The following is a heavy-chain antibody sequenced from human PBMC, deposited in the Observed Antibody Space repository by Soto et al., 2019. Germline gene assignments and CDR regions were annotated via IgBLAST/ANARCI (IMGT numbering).Heavy chain of an antibody. D-gene: IGHD4-4*01. CDR3: AHRTTVTSGIN. CDR2: IYWNDAE. J-gene: IGHJ4*02. CDR1: GFSLTTDGVG. V-gene: IGHV2-5*01. Sequence: QITLKESGPTLVKPTQTLTLTCTFSGFSLTTDGVGVDWIRQPPGKALEWLGLIYWNDAERYRPSLQSGLTITKDTPRNPVVLTMTNMDPVDTATYYCAHRTTVTSGINWGQGTLVTVSS.